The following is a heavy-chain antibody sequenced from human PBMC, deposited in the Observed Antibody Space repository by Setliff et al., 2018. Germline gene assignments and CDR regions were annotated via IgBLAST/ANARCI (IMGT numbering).Heavy chain of an antibody. V-gene: IGHV4-34*01. CDR3: ARVSSLSGWYDY. D-gene: IGHD6-19*01. CDR1: GGSFSGYY. J-gene: IGHJ4*02. CDR2: INHSGST. Sequence: PSETLSLTCAVYGGSFSGYYWSWIRQPPGKGLEWIGEINHSGSTNYNPSLKSRVTISVDTSKNQFSLKLSSVTAADTAVYYCARVSSLSGWYDYWGQGTLVTVSS.